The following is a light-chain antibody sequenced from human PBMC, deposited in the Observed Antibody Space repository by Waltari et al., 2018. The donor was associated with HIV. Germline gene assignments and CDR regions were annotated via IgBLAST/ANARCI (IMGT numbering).Light chain of an antibody. CDR2: DAS. J-gene: IGKJ3*01. Sequence: DIQMTQSPSSLSASVGVRVTITCRASQTVNNKLNWYQQKPGEAPKVVIYDASTLQSGVPSRFRGGGSWTDFTLTITSLQLDDFATYFCQQSFSYPLTFGPGTKVDI. CDR1: QTVNNK. V-gene: IGKV1-39*01. CDR3: QQSFSYPLT.